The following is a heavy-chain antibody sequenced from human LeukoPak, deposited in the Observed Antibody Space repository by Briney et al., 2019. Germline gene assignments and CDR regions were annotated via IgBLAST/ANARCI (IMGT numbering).Heavy chain of an antibody. Sequence: PGGSLRLSCAASGFTFSSYGMHWVRQAPGKGLEWVAVISYDGSNKYYADSVKGRFTISRDNSKNTLYLQMNSLRAEDTAVYYCAKPGGGYFDSWGQGTLVTVSS. CDR1: GFTFSSYG. CDR3: AKPGGGYFDS. D-gene: IGHD3-16*01. V-gene: IGHV3-30*18. CDR2: ISYDGSNK. J-gene: IGHJ4*02.